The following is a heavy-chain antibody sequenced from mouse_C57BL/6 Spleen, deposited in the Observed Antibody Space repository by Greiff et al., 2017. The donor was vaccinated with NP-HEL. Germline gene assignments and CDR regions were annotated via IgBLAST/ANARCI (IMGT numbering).Heavy chain of an antibody. Sequence: EVQGVESGGGLVKPGGSLKLSCAASGFTFSDYGMHWVRQAPEKGLEWVAYISSGSSTIYYADTVKGRFTISRDNAKNTLFLQMTSLRSEDTAMYYCARSAYYYGSSYADYWGQGTTLTVSS. J-gene: IGHJ2*01. CDR2: ISSGSSTI. CDR1: GFTFSDYG. V-gene: IGHV5-17*01. CDR3: ARSAYYYGSSYADY. D-gene: IGHD1-1*01.